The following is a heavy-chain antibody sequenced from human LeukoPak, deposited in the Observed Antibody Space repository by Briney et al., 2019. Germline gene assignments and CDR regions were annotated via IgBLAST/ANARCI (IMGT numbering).Heavy chain of an antibody. Sequence: RGSLRLSCAASGFTFSSYSMNWVRQAPGKGLEWVSSISSSSSYIYYADSVKGRFTISRDNAKNSLYLQMNSLRAEDTAVYYCARVYCSSTSCQYAYDAFDIWGQGTMVTVSS. V-gene: IGHV3-21*01. CDR2: ISSSSSYI. CDR1: GFTFSSYS. CDR3: ARVYCSSTSCQYAYDAFDI. D-gene: IGHD2-2*01. J-gene: IGHJ3*02.